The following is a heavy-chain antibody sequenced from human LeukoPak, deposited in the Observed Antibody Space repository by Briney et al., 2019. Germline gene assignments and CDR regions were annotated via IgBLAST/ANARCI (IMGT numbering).Heavy chain of an antibody. Sequence: PGGSLRLSCPASGFTFSNYWMGWVRQAPGKGLEWVSYISSSSRTIYYADSVKGRFTISRDNAKNSLYLQMNSLRDEDSAVYYCARERYCGGDCYSFYYYGMDVWGQGTAVTVSS. CDR1: GFTFSNYW. D-gene: IGHD2-21*02. J-gene: IGHJ6*02. CDR2: ISSSSRTI. CDR3: ARERYCGGDCYSFYYYGMDV. V-gene: IGHV3-48*02.